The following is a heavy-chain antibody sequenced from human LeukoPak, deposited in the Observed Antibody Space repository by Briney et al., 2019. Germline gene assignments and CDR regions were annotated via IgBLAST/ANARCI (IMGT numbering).Heavy chain of an antibody. CDR2: ISYDGSNK. D-gene: IGHD2-8*01. V-gene: IGHV3-30*18. J-gene: IGHJ5*02. Sequence: PGGSLRLSCAASGFTFSSYGMHWVRQAPGKGLEWVAVISYDGSNKYYADSVKGRFTISRDNSKNTLYLQMNSLRAEDTAVYYCAKGTPVYNWFDPWGQGTLVTVSS. CDR1: GFTFSSYG. CDR3: AKGTPVYNWFDP.